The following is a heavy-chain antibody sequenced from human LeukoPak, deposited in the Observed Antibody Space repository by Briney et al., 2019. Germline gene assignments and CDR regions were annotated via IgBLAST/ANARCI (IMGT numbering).Heavy chain of an antibody. D-gene: IGHD6-13*01. V-gene: IGHV1-2*02. CDR1: GYTFTGYY. J-gene: IGHJ4*02. Sequence: ASVKVSCKASGYTFTGYYMHWVRQAPGQGLEWMGWINPNSGGTNYAQKFQGRVTMTRDTSTSTVYMELSSLRSEDTAVYYCARDRGVSSWSFDYWGQGTLVTVSS. CDR2: INPNSGGT. CDR3: ARDRGVSSWSFDY.